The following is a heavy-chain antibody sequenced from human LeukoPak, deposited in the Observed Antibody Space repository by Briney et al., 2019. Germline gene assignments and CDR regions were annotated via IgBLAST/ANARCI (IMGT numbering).Heavy chain of an antibody. V-gene: IGHV1-46*01. CDR1: GYTFTSYY. D-gene: IGHD3-9*01. CDR3: AREDSWLLDY. Sequence: GASVKVSCKASGYTFTSYYMHWVRQAPGQGLEWMGIINPSGGSTSYAQKFQGRATMTRDTSTSTVYMELSSLISEDTAVYYCAREDSWLLDYWGQGTLVTVSS. J-gene: IGHJ4*02. CDR2: INPSGGST.